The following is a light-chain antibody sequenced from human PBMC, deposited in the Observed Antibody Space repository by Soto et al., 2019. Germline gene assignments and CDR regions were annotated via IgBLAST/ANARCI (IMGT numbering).Light chain of an antibody. CDR3: MLYYGGARV. Sequence: VTQEPSLTVSPGGTVTLTCASNTGAVTSGYYANWFQQKPGQAPMALIHGTRTKHSWTTARFSGTLLGGKAALTLSGVQPEEEAVYYCMLYYGGARVFGTGTKVTVL. V-gene: IGLV7-43*01. CDR1: TGAVTSGYY. J-gene: IGLJ1*01. CDR2: GTR.